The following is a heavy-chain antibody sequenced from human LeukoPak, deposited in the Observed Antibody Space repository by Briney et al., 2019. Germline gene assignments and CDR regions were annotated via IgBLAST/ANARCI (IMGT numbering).Heavy chain of an antibody. CDR3: ARVPIGNYYGGNDVMDY. CDR1: GYTFTSYY. V-gene: IGHV1-46*01. Sequence: GASVKVSCKASGYTFTSYYMHWVRQAPGQGLEWMGIINPSGGSTSYAQKFQGRVTMTRDMSTSTVYMELSSLRSEDTAVYYCARVPIGNYYGGNDVMDYWGQGTLVTVSS. J-gene: IGHJ4*02. CDR2: INPSGGST. D-gene: IGHD4-23*01.